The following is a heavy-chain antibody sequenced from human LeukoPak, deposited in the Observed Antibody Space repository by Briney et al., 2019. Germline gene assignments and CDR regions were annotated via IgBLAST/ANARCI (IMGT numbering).Heavy chain of an antibody. D-gene: IGHD5-12*01. Sequence: SETLSLTCAVYGGSFSGYYWSWIRQPPGKGLEWIGEINHSGSTNYNPSLKSRVTISVDTSKDQFSLKLSSVTAADTAVYYCARPRGYSGYGEFDYWGQGTLVTVSS. V-gene: IGHV4-34*01. CDR3: ARPRGYSGYGEFDY. CDR2: INHSGST. CDR1: GGSFSGYY. J-gene: IGHJ4*02.